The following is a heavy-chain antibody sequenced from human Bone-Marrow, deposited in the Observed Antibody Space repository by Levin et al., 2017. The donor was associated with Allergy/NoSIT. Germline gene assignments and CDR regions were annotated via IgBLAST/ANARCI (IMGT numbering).Heavy chain of an antibody. V-gene: IGHV3-30*04. J-gene: IGHJ2*01. CDR3: ARDNCGGDCEEQTPDWHFDV. CDR2: IYYDGKTK. D-gene: IGHD2-21*01. Sequence: KGLEWVAVIYYDGKTKYYADSVKGRFTISRDNSKKTLYLQMNSLRGEDTAVYYCARDNCGGDCEEQTPDWHFDVWGRGTLLAVSS.